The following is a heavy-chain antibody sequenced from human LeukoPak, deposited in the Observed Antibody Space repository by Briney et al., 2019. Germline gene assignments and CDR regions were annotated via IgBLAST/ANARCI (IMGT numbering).Heavy chain of an antibody. CDR3: ARVTRSAFDI. D-gene: IGHD1-26*01. Sequence: GGSLRLSCAASGFTVSSNYMSWVRQAPGKGLEWGSVIYSGGSTYYADSVKGRFTISRDNSKNTLYLQMNSLRAEDTAVYYCARVTRSAFDIWGQGTMVTVSS. V-gene: IGHV3-53*01. CDR1: GFTVSSNY. J-gene: IGHJ3*02. CDR2: IYSGGST.